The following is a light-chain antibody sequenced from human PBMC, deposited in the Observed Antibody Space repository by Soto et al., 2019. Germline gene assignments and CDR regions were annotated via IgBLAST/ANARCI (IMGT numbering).Light chain of an antibody. J-gene: IGKJ5*01. V-gene: IGKV3-15*01. CDR1: RSIDSH. CDR2: DAS. Sequence: EIVMTQSPATLSVSPGERATLSCRASRSIDSHLAWYQHKPGQAPRLLIYDASTRATGIPVRFSGSGSGTEFTLTISSLQSEDFAVYYCQHHNVWSPFTFGQGTRLEIK. CDR3: QHHNVWSPFT.